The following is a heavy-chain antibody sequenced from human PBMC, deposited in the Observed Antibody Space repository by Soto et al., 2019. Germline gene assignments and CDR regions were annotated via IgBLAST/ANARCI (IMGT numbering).Heavy chain of an antibody. Sequence: GASVKVSCKASGGTFSSYAISWVRQAPGQGLEWMGGIIPIFGTANYAQKFQGRVTITADESTSTAYMELSSLRSEDTAVYYCASVMVAGRFSNPHLCCGMDVWGQGTTVTVSS. J-gene: IGHJ6*02. V-gene: IGHV1-69*13. CDR1: GGTFSSYA. CDR3: ASVMVAGRFSNPHLCCGMDV. D-gene: IGHD6-19*01. CDR2: IIPIFGTA.